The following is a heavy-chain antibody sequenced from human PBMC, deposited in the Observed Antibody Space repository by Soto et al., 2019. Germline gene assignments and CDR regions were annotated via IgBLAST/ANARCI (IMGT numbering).Heavy chain of an antibody. CDR1: GASISSAY. V-gene: IGHV4-59*01. Sequence: ESLSLTGSVSGASISSAYWTWIRQTPGRGLEWIASVYDSGSTYYNPSLTSRVTVSVDTSKTQISLKVTSVTAADTAIYSRARGRYTNLVYYLDYWGPGTLVTVSS. CDR3: ARGRYTNLVYYLDY. J-gene: IGHJ4*02. CDR2: VYDSGST. D-gene: IGHD2-2*02.